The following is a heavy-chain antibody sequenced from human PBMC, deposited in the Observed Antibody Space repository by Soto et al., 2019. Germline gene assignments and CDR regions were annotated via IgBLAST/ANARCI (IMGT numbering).Heavy chain of an antibody. CDR3: AKDIDYDFWSGFPFDH. V-gene: IGHV3-23*01. CDR2: TSSSGGST. CDR1: GFIFSSYA. Sequence: GGSLRLSCAASGFIFSSYAMSWVRQAPGKGLEWVSGTSSSGGSTYYADSVKGRFTISRDNSKDTLYVQMDSLRAEDTAVYYCAKDIDYDFWSGFPFDHWGQGVLVTVS. J-gene: IGHJ4*02. D-gene: IGHD3-3*01.